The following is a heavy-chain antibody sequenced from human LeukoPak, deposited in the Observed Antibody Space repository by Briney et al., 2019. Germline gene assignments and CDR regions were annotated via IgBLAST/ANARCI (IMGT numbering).Heavy chain of an antibody. CDR3: ARENVAFYDAFDI. D-gene: IGHD2/OR15-2a*01. CDR2: INPSGGST. V-gene: IGHV1-46*01. J-gene: IGHJ3*02. CDR1: GYTFTSYY. Sequence: ASVKASCKASGYTFTSYYMHWVRQAPGQGLEWMGIINPSGGSTSYAQKFQGRVTMTRDTSTSTVYMELSSLRSEDTAVYYCARENVAFYDAFDIWGQGTMVTVSS.